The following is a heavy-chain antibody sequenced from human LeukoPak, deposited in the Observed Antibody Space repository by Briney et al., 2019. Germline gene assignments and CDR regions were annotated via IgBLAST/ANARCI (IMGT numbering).Heavy chain of an antibody. J-gene: IGHJ6*03. CDR2: IYHSGST. V-gene: IGHV4-4*02. D-gene: IGHD6-6*01. Sequence: SETLSLTCTVSGDSISRSSWWSWVRQSPGKALEWIGEIYHSGSTKYNPSLKSRVTMSIDRSKNHFSLKLSSVTAADTAVYFCARVYIEYKNSDYFYYMDVWGKGTTVTVSS. CDR1: GDSISRSSW. CDR3: ARVYIEYKNSDYFYYMDV.